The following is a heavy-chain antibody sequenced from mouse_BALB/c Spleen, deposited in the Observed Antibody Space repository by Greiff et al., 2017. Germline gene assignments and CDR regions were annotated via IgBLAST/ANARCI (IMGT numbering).Heavy chain of an antibody. V-gene: IGHV3-8*02. Sequence: EVNVVESGPSLVKPSQTLSLTCSVTGDSITSGYWNWIRKFPGNKLEYMGYISYSGSAYYNPSLKSRISITRDTSKNQYYLQLNSVTTEDTATYYCARDYDRGFAYWGQGTLVTVSA. D-gene: IGHD2-4*01. J-gene: IGHJ3*01. CDR3: ARDYDRGFAY. CDR2: ISYSGSA. CDR1: GDSITSGY.